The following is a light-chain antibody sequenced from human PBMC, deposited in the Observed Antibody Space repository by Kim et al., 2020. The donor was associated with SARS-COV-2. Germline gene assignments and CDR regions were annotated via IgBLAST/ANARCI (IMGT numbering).Light chain of an antibody. CDR1: SSDVGGYNY. Sequence: QSALTQPRSVSGSPGQSVTISCTGTSSDVGGYNYVSWYQQHPGKAPKLMIYDVSKRPSGVPDRFSGSKSGNTASLTISGLQAEDEADHYCCSYAGSYTFVVFGGGTQLTVL. J-gene: IGLJ2*01. V-gene: IGLV2-11*01. CDR2: DVS. CDR3: CSYAGSYTFVV.